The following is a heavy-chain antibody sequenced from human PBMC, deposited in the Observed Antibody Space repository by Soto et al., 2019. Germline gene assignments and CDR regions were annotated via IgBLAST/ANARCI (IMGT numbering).Heavy chain of an antibody. Sequence: PGGALRLSCAASGVTVSSNYMSWVRQAPGKGLEWVSVLYSDGSTYYADSVKGRFTISRDNSKNALYFQMNSLRAEDTAVYYCARMGTDYSYWFDYWGQGTLVTVSS. CDR2: LYSDGST. J-gene: IGHJ4*02. CDR1: GVTVSSNY. CDR3: ARMGTDYSYWFDY. D-gene: IGHD3-9*01. V-gene: IGHV3-53*01.